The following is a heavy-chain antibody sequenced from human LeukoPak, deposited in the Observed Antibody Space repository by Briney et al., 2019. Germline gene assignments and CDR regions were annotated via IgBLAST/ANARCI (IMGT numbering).Heavy chain of an antibody. J-gene: IGHJ2*01. V-gene: IGHV4-39*01. CDR2: IYYSGST. Sequence: RSSETLSLTCTVSGGSISSSSYYWGWIRQPPGKGLEWIGSIYYSGSTNYNPSLKSRVTISVDTSKNQFSLKLSSVTAADTAVYYCARQGGGFWYFDLWGRGTLVTVSS. D-gene: IGHD6-25*01. CDR1: GGSISSSSYY. CDR3: ARQGGGFWYFDL.